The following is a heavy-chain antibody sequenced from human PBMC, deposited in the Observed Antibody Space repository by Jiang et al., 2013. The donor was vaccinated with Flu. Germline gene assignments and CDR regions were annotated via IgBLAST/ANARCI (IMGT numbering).Heavy chain of an antibody. V-gene: IGHV3-30*01. CDR2: ISYDGSNK. J-gene: IGHJ4*02. D-gene: IGHD4-17*01. CDR3: ARSRAKMTTVTTSPVWVFDY. Sequence: VISYDGSNKYYADSVKGRFTISRDNSKNTLYLQMNSLRAEDTAVYYCARSRAKMTTVTTSPVWVFDYWGQGTLGHRLL.